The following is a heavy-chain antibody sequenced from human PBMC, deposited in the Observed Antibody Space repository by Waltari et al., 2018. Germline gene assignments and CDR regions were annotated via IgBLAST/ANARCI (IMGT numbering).Heavy chain of an antibody. CDR1: GFPFSSYW. J-gene: IGHJ6*02. CDR3: ARGSRYSSSSGYYYYGMDV. Sequence: EVQLVESGGGLVQPGGSLRLSCAASGFPFSSYWMHWVRQAPGKGLVWVSRINSDGSSTSYADSVNGRFTISRDNAKNTLYLQMNSLRAEDTAVYYCARGSRYSSSSGYYYYGMDVWGQGTTVTVSS. D-gene: IGHD6-6*01. V-gene: IGHV3-74*01. CDR2: INSDGSST.